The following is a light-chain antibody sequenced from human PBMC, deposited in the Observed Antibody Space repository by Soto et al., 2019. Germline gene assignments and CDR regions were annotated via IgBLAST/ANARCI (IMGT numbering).Light chain of an antibody. J-gene: IGLJ1*01. CDR1: GRDVGNYKS. Sequence: QSALTQPASVSGSPGQAITISCTGTGRDVGNYKSVSWYQQHPGKAPKLMTYEVSNRPSGVSNRFSGSRSGNTASLTISGLQAEDETDYYCFSYTSSGTYVFGTGTKVTV. CDR2: EVS. CDR3: FSYTSSGTYV. V-gene: IGLV2-14*01.